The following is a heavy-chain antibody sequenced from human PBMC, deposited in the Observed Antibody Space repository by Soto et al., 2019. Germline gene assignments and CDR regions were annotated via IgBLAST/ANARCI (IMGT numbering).Heavy chain of an antibody. CDR2: VIPIFGTA. V-gene: IGHV1-69*01. J-gene: IGHJ6*02. Sequence: QVQLVQSGAEVKKPGSSVKVSCKAPGDTFSSYAISWVRQAPGQGLEWMGGVIPIFGTAKYAQKFQGRVTITADESTSTGYMELRSLRSEDTAVYYCARSQGGSSSLDIYYYYYYGMDVWGQGTTVTVSS. CDR1: GDTFSSYA. D-gene: IGHD2-15*01. CDR3: ARSQGGSSSLDIYYYYYYGMDV.